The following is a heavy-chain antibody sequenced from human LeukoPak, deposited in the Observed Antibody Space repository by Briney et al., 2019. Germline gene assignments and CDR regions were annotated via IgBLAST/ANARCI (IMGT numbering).Heavy chain of an antibody. CDR2: INPSGGST. CDR3: ARKDGDI. D-gene: IGHD5-24*01. CDR1: GYTFTSYY. J-gene: IGHJ3*02. Sequence: ASVKVSCKASGYTFTSYYMHWVRQAPGQGLEWMGIINPSGGSTSYAQKFQGRVTMSVDSSKNQFSLKVSSVTAADTAVYYCARKDGDIWGQGTMVTVSS. V-gene: IGHV1-46*01.